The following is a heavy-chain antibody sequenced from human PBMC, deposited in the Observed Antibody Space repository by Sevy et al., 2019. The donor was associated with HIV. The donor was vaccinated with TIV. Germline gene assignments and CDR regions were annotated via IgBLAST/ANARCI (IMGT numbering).Heavy chain of an antibody. Sequence: GGSLRLSCAASGFTFTDFYLNWVRQAPGKGLEWVSSISGLSNYKFYADSMKGRFTISRDNAENSIYLQMNSLRAEDTAVYFCAGRGPSTVHDAFDIWGQGTMVTVSS. CDR3: AGRGPSTVHDAFDI. CDR2: ISGLSNYK. J-gene: IGHJ3*02. D-gene: IGHD4-17*01. V-gene: IGHV3-21*01. CDR1: GFTFTDFY.